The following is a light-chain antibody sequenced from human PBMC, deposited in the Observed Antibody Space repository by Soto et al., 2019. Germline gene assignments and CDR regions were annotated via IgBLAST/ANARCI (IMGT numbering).Light chain of an antibody. CDR1: QSVIKNY. V-gene: IGKV3-20*01. Sequence: EIVLTQSPGTLSLSPGERATLSCRASQSVIKNYLAWYQQKPGQAPRLLIYVASNRATGIPDRFSGSGSGTDFTLTISRLEPEDFGVYYCQQYGTSPPITFGHGTRLEIK. CDR3: QQYGTSPPIT. J-gene: IGKJ5*01. CDR2: VAS.